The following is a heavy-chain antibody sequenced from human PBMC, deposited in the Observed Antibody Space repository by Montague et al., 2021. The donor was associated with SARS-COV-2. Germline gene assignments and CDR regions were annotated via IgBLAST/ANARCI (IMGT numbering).Heavy chain of an antibody. CDR2: ISGSCGSP. J-gene: IGHJ6*02. Sequence: SLRLSCAASGFTFSRYAMSWVRQAPGKGLEWVSAISGSCGSPYYSDSCXVLFTISRDNSKNTLYLQMNSLRAEDTAVYYCATAAIGALLWFGRLPYGMDVWGQGTTVTVSS. CDR3: ATAAIGALLWFGRLPYGMDV. CDR1: GFTFSRYA. V-gene: IGHV3-23*01. D-gene: IGHD3-10*01.